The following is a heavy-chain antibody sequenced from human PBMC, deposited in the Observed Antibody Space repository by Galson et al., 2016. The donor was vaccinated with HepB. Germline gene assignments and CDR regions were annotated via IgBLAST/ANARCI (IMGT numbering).Heavy chain of an antibody. J-gene: IGHJ6*03. Sequence: ETLSLTCAVSAASISSDIWWTWVRQSPGKGLEWIGEVYHSGITYYNPSLKSRVSISVDKSNNQFSLNLSSVTAADTAVYYCATSGGSGYYFCIDVWGKGTTVTVSS. CDR2: VYHSGIT. CDR3: ATSGGSGYYFCIDV. D-gene: IGHD1-26*01. V-gene: IGHV4-4*02. CDR1: AASISSDIW.